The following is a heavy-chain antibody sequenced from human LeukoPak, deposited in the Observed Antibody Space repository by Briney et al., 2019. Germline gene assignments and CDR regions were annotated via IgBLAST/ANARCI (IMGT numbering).Heavy chain of an antibody. Sequence: GGSLRLSCAASGFTFTSYEMNWVRQAPGKGLGWVSYISSSGSTIYYADSVKGRFTISRDNAKNSLYLQMNSLRAEDTAVYYCAELGITMIGGVWGKGTTVTISS. CDR2: ISSSGSTI. CDR1: GFTFTSYE. V-gene: IGHV3-48*03. CDR3: AELGITMIGGV. J-gene: IGHJ6*04. D-gene: IGHD3-10*02.